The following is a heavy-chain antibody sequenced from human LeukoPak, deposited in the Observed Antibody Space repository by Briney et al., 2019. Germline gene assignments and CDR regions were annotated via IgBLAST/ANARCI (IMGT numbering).Heavy chain of an antibody. J-gene: IGHJ4*02. CDR3: AKGKENDFWSGYRDYFDY. Sequence: GGSLRLSCAASGFTFSSYGMHWVRQAPGKGLEWVAFIRYDGSNKYYADSVKGRFTISRDNSKNTLYLQMNSLRAEDTAVYYCAKGKENDFWSGYRDYFDYWGQGTLVTVSS. CDR2: IRYDGSNK. V-gene: IGHV3-30*02. CDR1: GFTFSSYG. D-gene: IGHD3-3*01.